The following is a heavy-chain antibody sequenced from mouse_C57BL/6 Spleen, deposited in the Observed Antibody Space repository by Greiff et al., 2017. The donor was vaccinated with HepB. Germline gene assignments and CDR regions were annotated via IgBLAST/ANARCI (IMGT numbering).Heavy chain of an antibody. Sequence: SGAELMKPGASVKLSCKATGYTFTGYWIEWVKQRPGHGLEWIGEILPGSGSTNYNEKFKGKATFTADTSSNTAYMQLSSLTTEDSAIYDCARLLITTVVATRYFDYWGQGTTLTVSS. D-gene: IGHD1-1*01. J-gene: IGHJ2*01. V-gene: IGHV1-9*01. CDR3: ARLLITTVVATRYFDY. CDR1: GYTFTGYW. CDR2: ILPGSGST.